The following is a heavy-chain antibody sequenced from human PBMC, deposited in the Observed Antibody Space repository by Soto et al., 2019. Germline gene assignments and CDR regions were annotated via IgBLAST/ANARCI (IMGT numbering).Heavy chain of an antibody. Sequence: PGGSLRLSCTGSGFDFGYYYMSWIRQAPGKGLEWVSYIDSGDGTTYYTDSVKGRFTISRDNAKKTVYLQMSSLRVEDTALYYCVRPYYSSSWFPFDRWGQGTRVTVS. V-gene: IGHV3-11*01. CDR2: IDSGDGTT. CDR1: GFDFGYYY. CDR3: VRPYYSSSWFPFDR. D-gene: IGHD6-13*01. J-gene: IGHJ4*02.